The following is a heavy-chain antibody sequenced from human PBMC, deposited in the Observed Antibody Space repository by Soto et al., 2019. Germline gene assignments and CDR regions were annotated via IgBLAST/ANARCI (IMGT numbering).Heavy chain of an antibody. D-gene: IGHD6-13*01. J-gene: IGHJ1*01. V-gene: IGHV4-39*01. Sequence: SETLSLTCTVSGGSVSSDTYYWGWIRQPPGKGLEWIGSIYYSGSTYYNPSLKSRVTISVDTSKNQFSLKLSSVTAADTAVYYCARHGLAAAGYFQHWGQGTLVTVSS. CDR2: IYYSGST. CDR3: ARHGLAAAGYFQH. CDR1: GGSVSSDTYY.